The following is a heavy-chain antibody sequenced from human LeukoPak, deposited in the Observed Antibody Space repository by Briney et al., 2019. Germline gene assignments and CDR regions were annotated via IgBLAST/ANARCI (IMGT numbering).Heavy chain of an antibody. V-gene: IGHV1-2*02. CDR2: INLNSGGT. Sequence: VSVKVSCKASGYTFTGYYMHWVRQAPGQGLELMGWINLNSGGTNYAQKFLGRVTMTRDTSISTAYMGLSRLRSDDTAVYYCARDLMRLGEFPPPGGMDVGGKGPRATVSS. D-gene: IGHD3-16*01. CDR1: GYTFTGYY. J-gene: IGHJ6*04. CDR3: ARDLMRLGEFPPPGGMDV.